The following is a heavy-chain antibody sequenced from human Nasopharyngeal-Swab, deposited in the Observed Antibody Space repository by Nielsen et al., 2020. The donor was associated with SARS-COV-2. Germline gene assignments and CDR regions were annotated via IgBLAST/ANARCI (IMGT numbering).Heavy chain of an antibody. CDR3: ATTYYYDSSGYPLPYY. J-gene: IGHJ4*02. V-gene: IGHV5-10-1*01. CDR2: IDPSDSYT. Sequence: EWMGRIDPSDSYTNYSPSFQGHVTISADKFISTAYLQWSSLKASDTAMYYCATTYYYDSSGYPLPYYWGQGTLVTVSS. D-gene: IGHD3-22*01.